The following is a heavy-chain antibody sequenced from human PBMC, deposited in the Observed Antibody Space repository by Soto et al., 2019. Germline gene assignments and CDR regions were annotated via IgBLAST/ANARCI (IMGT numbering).Heavy chain of an antibody. D-gene: IGHD3-9*01. Sequence: AGSLRLSCAASGLTFRTHAMSWVRQAPGKGLEWVSAISGSGGSTYYADSVKGRFTISRDNSKNTLYLQMNSLRAEDTAVYYCAKVPPSYDILSPGDFDYWGQGTLVTVSS. J-gene: IGHJ4*02. CDR3: AKVPPSYDILSPGDFDY. CDR2: ISGSGGST. CDR1: GLTFRTHA. V-gene: IGHV3-23*01.